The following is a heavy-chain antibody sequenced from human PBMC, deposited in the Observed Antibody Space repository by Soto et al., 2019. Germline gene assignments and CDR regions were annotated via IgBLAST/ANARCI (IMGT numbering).Heavy chain of an antibody. J-gene: IGHJ4*02. CDR3: AKLRGDYIVFDY. CDR1: GFTFSNHW. D-gene: IGHD4-17*01. CDR2: IKQDGSVK. Sequence: GGSLRLSCAPSGFTFSNHWMSWVRQAPGQGLEWVASIKQDGSVKHYVDSVKGRFTISRDNAEKSLHLQMNSLRAEDTAVYYCAKLRGDYIVFDYWGQGARVTVSS. V-gene: IGHV3-7*03.